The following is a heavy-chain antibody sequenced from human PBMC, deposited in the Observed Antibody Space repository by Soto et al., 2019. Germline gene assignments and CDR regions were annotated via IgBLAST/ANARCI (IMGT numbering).Heavy chain of an antibody. CDR3: ARGGVVATEGTPVDP. Sequence: ASVKVSCKASGYTFTSYGISWVRQAPGQGLEWMGWISAYNGNTNYAQKLQGRVTMTTDTSTSTAYMELRSLRSDDTAVYYCARGGVVATEGTPVDPWGQGTLVTVSS. CDR1: GYTFTSYG. V-gene: IGHV1-18*01. CDR2: ISAYNGNT. D-gene: IGHD2-21*01. J-gene: IGHJ5*02.